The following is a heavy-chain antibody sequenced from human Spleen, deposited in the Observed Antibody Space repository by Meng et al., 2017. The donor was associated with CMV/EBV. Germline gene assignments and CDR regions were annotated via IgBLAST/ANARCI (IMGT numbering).Heavy chain of an antibody. CDR2: IYYSGST. Sequence: TCTVSGGSISNSCYYWGWIRQPPGKGLEWIGSIYYSGSTYYNPSLKSRVTISVDTSKNQFSLKLSSVTAADTAVYYCARIQRGFLDYWGQGTLVTVSS. V-gene: IGHV4-39*01. CDR3: ARIQRGFLDY. J-gene: IGHJ4*02. D-gene: IGHD3-10*01. CDR1: GGSISNSCYY.